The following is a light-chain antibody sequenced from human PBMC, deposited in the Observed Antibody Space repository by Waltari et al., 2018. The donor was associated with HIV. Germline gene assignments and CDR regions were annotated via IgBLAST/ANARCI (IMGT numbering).Light chain of an antibody. CDR1: QSVLHSSNIKNY. CDR3: QQYYTNTRT. CDR2: WAS. Sequence: DIVMPKFPASLACPLGEGDDITCKSSQSVLHSSNIKNYLTWYQQKPGRPPKVVIYWASTRASGIPDRFSGSGSGTDFTLTISSLQAEDLAVYYCQQYYTNTRTFGQGTKVEIK. J-gene: IGKJ1*01. V-gene: IGKV4-1*01.